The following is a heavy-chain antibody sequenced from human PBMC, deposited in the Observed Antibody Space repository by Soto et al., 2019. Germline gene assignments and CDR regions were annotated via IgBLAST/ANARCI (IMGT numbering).Heavy chain of an antibody. J-gene: IGHJ3*02. CDR2: ISYDGSNK. Sequence: QVQLVESGGGVVQPGRSLRLSCAASGFTFSSYGMHWVRQAPGKGLEWVAVISYDGSNKYYADSVKGRFTISRDNSKNTLYLQMNGLRAEDTAVYYCAKGYSGSYFDAFDIWGQGTMVTVSS. CDR3: AKGYSGSYFDAFDI. D-gene: IGHD1-26*01. V-gene: IGHV3-30*18. CDR1: GFTFSSYG.